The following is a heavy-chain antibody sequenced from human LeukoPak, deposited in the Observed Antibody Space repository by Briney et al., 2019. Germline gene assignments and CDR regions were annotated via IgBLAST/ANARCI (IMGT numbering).Heavy chain of an antibody. D-gene: IGHD2/OR15-2a*01. CDR3: ARWYCNSLNCYYDY. Sequence: GGSLRLSCAAAGVTVSSNYMSWVRQVPGRGLEWVSMLYSDGTTHYLDSVKGRFSISRDNSKNTLYLQMNSLRVEDTAVYYCARWYCNSLNCYYDYWGQGTLVTVSS. CDR1: GVTVSSNY. V-gene: IGHV3-53*01. J-gene: IGHJ4*02. CDR2: LYSDGTT.